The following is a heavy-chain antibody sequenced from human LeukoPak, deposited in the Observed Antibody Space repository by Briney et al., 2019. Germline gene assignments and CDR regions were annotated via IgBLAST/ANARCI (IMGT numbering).Heavy chain of an antibody. V-gene: IGHV1-18*01. Sequence: EASVKVSCKTSGFTFTAYGFSWVRHAPGQGLERMGWISAYKCNTYHAQKFHVRVTITTDISTSTVYMDLGGLRSDDTAVYYCARISRQRLLHDFDYWGQGTLVTVSS. D-gene: IGHD2-15*01. CDR3: ARISRQRLLHDFDY. CDR1: GFTFTAYG. J-gene: IGHJ4*02. CDR2: ISAYKCNT.